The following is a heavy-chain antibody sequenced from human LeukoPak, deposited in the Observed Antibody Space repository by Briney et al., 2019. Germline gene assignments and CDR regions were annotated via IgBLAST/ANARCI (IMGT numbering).Heavy chain of an antibody. Sequence: GASVKVSCKASGYTFPSYDFSWVRQASGQGLEWMGWISLYNGNTKYAQRVQGRVTMTTDTSTSTAYMELRNLRSDDTAVYYCARVGVSCSGGSCYSDHFDSWGQGTLVAVSS. D-gene: IGHD2-15*01. V-gene: IGHV1-18*01. CDR1: GYTFPSYD. CDR2: ISLYNGNT. CDR3: ARVGVSCSGGSCYSDHFDS. J-gene: IGHJ4*02.